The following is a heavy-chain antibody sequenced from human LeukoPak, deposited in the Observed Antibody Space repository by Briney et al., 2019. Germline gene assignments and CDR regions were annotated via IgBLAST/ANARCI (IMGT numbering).Heavy chain of an antibody. CDR2: IYYSGST. Sequence: SETLSLTCTVSGGSISSSSYYWGWIRQPPGKGLEWIGSIYYSGSTYYNPSLKSRVTISVDTSKNQFSLKLSSVTAADTAVHYCARLRGQMAPSYGMDVWGQGTTVTVSS. V-gene: IGHV4-39*01. J-gene: IGHJ6*02. CDR3: ARLRGQMAPSYGMDV. CDR1: GGSISSSSYY. D-gene: IGHD5-24*01.